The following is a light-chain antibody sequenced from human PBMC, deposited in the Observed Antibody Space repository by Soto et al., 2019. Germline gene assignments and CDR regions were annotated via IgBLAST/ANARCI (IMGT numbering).Light chain of an antibody. CDR1: QSVRSN. CDR2: GAS. V-gene: IGKV3-15*01. CDR3: QHYNNWPPWT. J-gene: IGKJ1*01. Sequence: EIVMTQSPATLSVSPGERATLSCGASQSVRSNLAWYQQKPGQAPRLLIYGASTRATGVPARFSVSGSGTEFTLTISSLQSEDFAVYYCQHYNNWPPWTFGQGTKVEIK.